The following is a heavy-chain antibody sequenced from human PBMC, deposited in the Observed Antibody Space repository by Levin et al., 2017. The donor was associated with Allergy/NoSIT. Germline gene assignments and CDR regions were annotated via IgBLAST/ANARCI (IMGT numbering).Heavy chain of an antibody. CDR3: ARGCKNYYDSSGYYYLVCRVDY. V-gene: IGHV3-21*01. CDR1: GFTFSSYS. D-gene: IGHD3-22*01. Sequence: AGGSLRLSCAASGFTFSSYSMNWVRQAPGKGLEWVSSISSSSSYIYYADSVKGRFTISRDNAKNSLYLQMNSLRAEDTAVYYCARGCKNYYDSSGYYYLVCRVDYWGQGTLVTVSS. CDR2: ISSSSSYI. J-gene: IGHJ4*02.